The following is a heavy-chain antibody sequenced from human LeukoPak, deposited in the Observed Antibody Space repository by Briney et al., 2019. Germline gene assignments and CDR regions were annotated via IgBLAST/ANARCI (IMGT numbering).Heavy chain of an antibody. CDR2: IYTSGST. D-gene: IGHD3-3*01. J-gene: IGHJ3*02. Sequence: SETLSLICTVSGGSISSYYWSWIRQPPGKGLEWIGYIYTSGSTNYNPSLKSRVTISVDTSKNQFSLKLSSVTAADTAVYYCARPHYDFWSGYYTSPFAFDIWGQGTMVTVSS. CDR3: ARPHYDFWSGYYTSPFAFDI. CDR1: GGSISSYY. V-gene: IGHV4-4*09.